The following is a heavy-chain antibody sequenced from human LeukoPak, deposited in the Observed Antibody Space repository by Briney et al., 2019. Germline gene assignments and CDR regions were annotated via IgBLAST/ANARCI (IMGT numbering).Heavy chain of an antibody. CDR2: ISYDGSNK. D-gene: IGHD5-12*01. V-gene: IGHV3-30-3*01. Sequence: GGSLRLSCAASGFTFSSYAMHWVRQAPGKGLEWVAVISYDGSNKYCADSVKGRFTISRDNSKNTLFLQMNSLRAEDTAVYYCARDWDHYDFASWGQGTLVTVSS. CDR3: ARDWDHYDFAS. J-gene: IGHJ5*01. CDR1: GFTFSSYA.